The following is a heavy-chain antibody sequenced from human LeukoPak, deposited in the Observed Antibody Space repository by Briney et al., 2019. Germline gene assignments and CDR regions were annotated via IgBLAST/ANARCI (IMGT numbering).Heavy chain of an antibody. CDR3: ARGRRWLVWRWSSMDV. D-gene: IGHD6-19*01. J-gene: IGHJ6*02. CDR1: GGSISSYY. V-gene: IGHV4-59*12. CDR2: IYYSGST. Sequence: PSETLSLTCTVSGGSISSYYWSWIRQPPGKGLEWIGYIYYSGSTNYNPSLKSRVTISVDTSKNQFSLKLSSVTAADTAVCYCARGRRWLVWRWSSMDVWGQGTTVTVSS.